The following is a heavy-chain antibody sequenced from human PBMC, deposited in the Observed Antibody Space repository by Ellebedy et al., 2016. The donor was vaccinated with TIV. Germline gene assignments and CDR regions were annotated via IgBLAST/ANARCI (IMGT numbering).Heavy chain of an antibody. V-gene: IGHV3-30-3*01. CDR2: ISYDGSNK. CDR1: GFTFSSYA. CDR3: ASFATPDYYYMDV. Sequence: GGSLRLXCAASGFTFSSYAMHWVRQASGKGLEWVAVISYDGSNKYYADSVKGRFTISRDNSKNTLYLQMNSLRAEDTAVYYCASFATPDYYYMDVWGKGTTVTVSS. J-gene: IGHJ6*03. D-gene: IGHD2-15*01.